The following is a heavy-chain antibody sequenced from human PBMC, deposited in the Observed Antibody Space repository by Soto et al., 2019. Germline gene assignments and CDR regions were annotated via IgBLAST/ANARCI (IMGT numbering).Heavy chain of an antibody. Sequence: GGALRVSXAAPGFSFNTFTLTWVRQAPGKGLEWVSSITVDGGSTYYVDSVKGRFTVSRDNSKNTLYLQMDSLTAEDTAVYYCAKVVYERSVNDALDIWRQGTMVTVSS. J-gene: IGHJ3*02. CDR2: ITVDGGST. CDR3: AKVVYERSVNDALDI. CDR1: GFSFNTFT. V-gene: IGHV3-23*01. D-gene: IGHD3-22*01.